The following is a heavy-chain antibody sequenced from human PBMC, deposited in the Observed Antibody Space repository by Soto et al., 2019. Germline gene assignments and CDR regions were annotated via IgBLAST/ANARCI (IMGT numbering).Heavy chain of an antibody. CDR2: IVVGSGNT. D-gene: IGHD6-19*01. Sequence: GASVKVSCKASGFTFTSSAMQWVRQARGQRLEWIGWIVVGSGNTNHAQKFQERVTITRDMSTSTAYMELSSLRSEDTAVYYCAADPRYSSGWFDAFDIWGQGTMVTVSS. V-gene: IGHV1-58*02. J-gene: IGHJ3*02. CDR1: GFTFTSSA. CDR3: AADPRYSSGWFDAFDI.